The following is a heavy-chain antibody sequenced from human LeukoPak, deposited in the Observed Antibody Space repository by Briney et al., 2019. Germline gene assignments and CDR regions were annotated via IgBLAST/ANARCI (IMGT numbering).Heavy chain of an antibody. J-gene: IGHJ5*02. V-gene: IGHV1-8*01. CDR3: AKSRWGYYDCGES. CDR1: GYTFTSYD. Sequence: ASVKVSCKASGYTFTSYDINWVRQATGQGLEWMGWMNPNSGNTGYAQKFQGRVAMTRNTSISTAYMELSSLRSEDTAVYYCAKSRWGYYDCGESWGQGTLVTVSS. D-gene: IGHD3-22*01. CDR2: MNPNSGNT.